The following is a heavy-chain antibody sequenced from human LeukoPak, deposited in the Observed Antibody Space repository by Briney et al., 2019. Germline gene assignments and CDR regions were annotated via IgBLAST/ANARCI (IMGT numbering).Heavy chain of an antibody. V-gene: IGHV3-33*01. Sequence: GGSLRLSCAASGFTFSSYGMHWVRQAPGKGLEWVAVIWYDGSNKYYADSVKGRFTISRDNSKNSLYLQMNSLRAEDTAVYYCARVGLLMAFDYWGQGTLVTVSS. J-gene: IGHJ4*02. D-gene: IGHD2-15*01. CDR3: ARVGLLMAFDY. CDR1: GFTFSSYG. CDR2: IWYDGSNK.